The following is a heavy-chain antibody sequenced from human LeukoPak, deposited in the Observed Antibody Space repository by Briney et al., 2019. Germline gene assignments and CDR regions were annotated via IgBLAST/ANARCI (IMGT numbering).Heavy chain of an antibody. CDR1: GYSFTTYW. D-gene: IGHD2-21*02. V-gene: IGHV5-51*01. J-gene: IGHJ4*02. Sequence: GESLKISCKGSGYSFTTYWIGWVRQMPGKGLEWMGIICPGDSDTRYSPSFQGQVTISADKSTSTAYLQWSSLKASDTAMYYFASCGGDYACSKWGQGTLVTVSS. CDR3: ASCGGDYACSK. CDR2: ICPGDSDT.